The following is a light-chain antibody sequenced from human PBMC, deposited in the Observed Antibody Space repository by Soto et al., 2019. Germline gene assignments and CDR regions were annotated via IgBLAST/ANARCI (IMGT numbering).Light chain of an antibody. V-gene: IGLV1-40*01. CDR2: GNN. J-gene: IGLJ3*02. CDR3: QSYDSSLSGSV. CDR1: SSNIGAGYD. Sequence: QAVVTQPPSVSGAPGQRVTISCTGSSSNIGAGYDVHWYQQLPGTAPKLLIYGNNNRPSGVPDRFSGSKSGTSASLAITGLQDEDEADYYCQSYDSSLSGSVFGGGTKVTVL.